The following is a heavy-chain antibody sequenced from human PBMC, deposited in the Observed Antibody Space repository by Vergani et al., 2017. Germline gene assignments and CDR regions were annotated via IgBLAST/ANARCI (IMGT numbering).Heavy chain of an antibody. Sequence: QVQLQESGPGLVKPSQTLSLTCTVSGGSISSGSYYWSWIRQPAGKGLEWIGRIYTSGSTNYNPSLKSRVTMSVDTSKNQFSLKLSSVTAADTAVYYCARDHVLRYFDWLSDDAFDIWGQGTMVTVSS. V-gene: IGHV4-61*02. D-gene: IGHD3-9*01. CDR1: GGSISSGSYY. CDR2: IYTSGST. J-gene: IGHJ3*02. CDR3: ARDHVLRYFDWLSDDAFDI.